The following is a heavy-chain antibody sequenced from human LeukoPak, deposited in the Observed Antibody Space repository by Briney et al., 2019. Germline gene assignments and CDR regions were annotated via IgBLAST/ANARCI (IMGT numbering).Heavy chain of an antibody. V-gene: IGHV4-34*01. Sequence: SETLPLTCAVYGGSFSGYYWNWIRQPPGKGLEWIGEINHRGITNYNPSLKSRVTISVDTSKNQFSLKLTSVTAADTAVYYCARVNSGVVVITDYYYYYMDVWGKGTTVTVSS. CDR1: GGSFSGYY. D-gene: IGHD3-22*01. CDR3: ARVNSGVVVITDYYYYYMDV. J-gene: IGHJ6*03. CDR2: INHRGIT.